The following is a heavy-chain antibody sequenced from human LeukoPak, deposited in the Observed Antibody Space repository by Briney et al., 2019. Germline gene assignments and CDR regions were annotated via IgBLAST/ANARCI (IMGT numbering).Heavy chain of an antibody. CDR1: GFTFSSYW. CDR2: IKEDGGEK. V-gene: IGHV3-7*01. CDR3: AREIVTTKSHFDS. D-gene: IGHD4-17*01. J-gene: IGHJ4*02. Sequence: GGSLRLSCAASGFTFSSYWMSWVRQAPGKGLEWVANIKEDGGEKYYVDSVKGRFTISRDNARNSLYPQVNSLGAEDAAVYFCAREIVTTKSHFDSWGQGTLVTVSS.